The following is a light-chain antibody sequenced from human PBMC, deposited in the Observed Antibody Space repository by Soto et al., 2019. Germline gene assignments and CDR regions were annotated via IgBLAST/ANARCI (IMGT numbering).Light chain of an antibody. Sequence: DIPMTQSPSTLSASVGDRLTITCRASQSISVWLAWYQQKAGKAPNLLIYKASRLESGVPSRFSGSGSETEFTLTISGLQPGDSATYYCQQYNSSSPTFGQGTKVEVK. CDR1: QSISVW. J-gene: IGKJ1*01. V-gene: IGKV1-5*03. CDR3: QQYNSSSPT. CDR2: KAS.